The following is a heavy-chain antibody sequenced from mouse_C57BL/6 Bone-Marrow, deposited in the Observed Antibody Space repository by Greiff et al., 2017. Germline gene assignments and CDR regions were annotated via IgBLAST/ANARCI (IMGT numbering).Heavy chain of an antibody. CDR1: GYTFTSYG. Sequence: VQLQQSGAELARPGASVKLSCQASGYTFTSYGISWVKQRTGQGLEWIGEIYPRSGNTYYNEKFKGKATLTADKSSRTAYMELRSLTSEDSAVYFCARYYYYGSSYAMDYWGQGTSVTVSS. CDR2: IYPRSGNT. V-gene: IGHV1-81*01. CDR3: ARYYYYGSSYAMDY. D-gene: IGHD1-1*01. J-gene: IGHJ4*01.